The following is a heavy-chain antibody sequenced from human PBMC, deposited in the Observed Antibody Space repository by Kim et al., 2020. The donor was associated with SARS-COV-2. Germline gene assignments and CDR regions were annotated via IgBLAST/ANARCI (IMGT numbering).Heavy chain of an antibody. D-gene: IGHD1-7*01. J-gene: IGHJ2*01. V-gene: IGHV3-48*03. Sequence: STLYYADSVKGRLTVSRDNAKSSLYLQMNSLRAEDTAIYFCTRENFWYFDLWGRGTLVTVSS. CDR3: TRENFWYFDL. CDR2: STL.